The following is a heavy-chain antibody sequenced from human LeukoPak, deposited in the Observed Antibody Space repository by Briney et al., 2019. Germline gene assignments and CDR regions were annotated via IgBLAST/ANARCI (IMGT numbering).Heavy chain of an antibody. CDR3: ARERSWRDAFDI. V-gene: IGHV1-69*13. J-gene: IGHJ3*02. Sequence: ASVKVSCKASGGTFSSYAISWARQAPGQGLEWMGGIIPIFGTANYAQKFQGRVTITADESTSTAYMELSSLRSEDTAVYYCARERSWRDAFDIWGQGTMVTVSS. CDR2: IIPIFGTA. CDR1: GGTFSSYA.